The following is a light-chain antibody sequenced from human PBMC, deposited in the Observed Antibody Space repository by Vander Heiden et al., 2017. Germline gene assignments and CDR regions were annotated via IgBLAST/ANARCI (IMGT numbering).Light chain of an antibody. Sequence: DIVMTQSPLSLPVTPGEPAPISCRSSQSLLHSNGYNYLDWYLQKPGQSPQLLIYLGSNRASGVPDRFSGSGSGTDFTLKISRVEAEDVGVYYCMQALQTPITFRQGTRLEIK. CDR2: LGS. CDR3: MQALQTPIT. V-gene: IGKV2-28*01. J-gene: IGKJ5*01. CDR1: QSLLHSNGYNY.